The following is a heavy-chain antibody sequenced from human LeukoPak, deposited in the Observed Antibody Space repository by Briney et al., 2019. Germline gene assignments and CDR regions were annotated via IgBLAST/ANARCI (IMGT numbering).Heavy chain of an antibody. V-gene: IGHV4-34*01. Sequence: SETLSLTCAVYGGSFSGYYWSWLRQPPGKGLEWIGEINHSGSTNYNPSLKSRVTISVDTSKNQFSLKLGSVTAADTAVYYCARHRVYRVAPIDYWGQGTLVTVSS. J-gene: IGHJ4*02. CDR2: INHSGST. CDR3: ARHRVYRVAPIDY. CDR1: GGSFSGYY. D-gene: IGHD3-16*02.